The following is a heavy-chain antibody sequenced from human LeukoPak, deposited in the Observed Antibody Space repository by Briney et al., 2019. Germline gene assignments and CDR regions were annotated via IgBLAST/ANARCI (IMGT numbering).Heavy chain of an antibody. CDR2: IWYDGNTK. Sequence: PGMSLRLSCAASGFTLSAHGMHWVRQAPGKGLEWLAVIWYDGNTKYYSDSVKGRFTISRDSSKNTLYLEMNSLRAEDTAVYYCARDEVITFRLFDHWGQGTLVTVSS. CDR1: GFTLSAHG. CDR3: ARDEVITFRLFDH. V-gene: IGHV3-33*01. D-gene: IGHD1-14*01. J-gene: IGHJ4*02.